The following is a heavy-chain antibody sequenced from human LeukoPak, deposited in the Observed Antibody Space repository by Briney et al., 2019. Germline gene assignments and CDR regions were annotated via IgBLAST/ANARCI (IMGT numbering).Heavy chain of an antibody. D-gene: IGHD1-7*01. J-gene: IGHJ4*02. CDR3: ARVRQRTTAFDY. Sequence: GGSLRLSCAASGFTFSSYAMSWVRQAPGKGLEWVSAISGSGGSTYYADSVKGRFTISRGNSKNTLYLQMNSLRAEDTAVYYCARVRQRTTAFDYWGQGTLVTVSS. V-gene: IGHV3-23*01. CDR1: GFTFSSYA. CDR2: ISGSGGST.